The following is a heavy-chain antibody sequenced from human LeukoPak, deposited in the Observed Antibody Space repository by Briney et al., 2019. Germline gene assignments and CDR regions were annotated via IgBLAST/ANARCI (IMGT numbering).Heavy chain of an antibody. V-gene: IGHV3-66*01. CDR2: IYTSGDT. J-gene: IGHJ4*02. D-gene: IGHD1-26*01. Sequence: GGSLRLSCAASGVTVSGNYMSWVRQAPGKGLEWVSVIYTSGDTYYADSVKGRFTISRDSSKNTLYLQMNTLRTEDKAVYYCVRVRYSGSWFPVPNFDCWGQGTLVTVSS. CDR3: VRVRYSGSWFPVPNFDC. CDR1: GVTVSGNY.